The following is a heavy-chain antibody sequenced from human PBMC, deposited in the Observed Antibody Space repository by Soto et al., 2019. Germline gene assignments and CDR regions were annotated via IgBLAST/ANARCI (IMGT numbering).Heavy chain of an antibody. CDR2: ISGGGSYI. CDR1: GFTFSYEN. J-gene: IGHJ6*02. D-gene: IGHD2-2*01. V-gene: IGHV3-21*06. Sequence: GGSLRLSCSASGFTFSYENMSWVRQVPGKGLEWVSGISGGGSYIFYADSVQGRFSISRDNPKNSLSLEMNSLRVEDTAVYYCXRDSDCHSTSCFFPPHVWGQGTTVTVSS. CDR3: XRDSDCHSTSCFFPPHV.